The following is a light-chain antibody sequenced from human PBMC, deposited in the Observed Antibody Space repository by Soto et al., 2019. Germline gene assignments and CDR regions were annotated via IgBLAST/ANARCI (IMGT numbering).Light chain of an antibody. CDR1: SSDVGGYNY. Sequence: QSALTQPASVSGSPGQSITISCTGTSSDVGGYNYVSWYQQHPGRATKLMIYDVSNRPSGVSNRFSGSKSGNTASLTISGLQAEDEADYYCSSYTRSSTLHVVFCGGTKLTVL. CDR3: SSYTRSSTLHVV. CDR2: DVS. V-gene: IGLV2-14*01. J-gene: IGLJ2*01.